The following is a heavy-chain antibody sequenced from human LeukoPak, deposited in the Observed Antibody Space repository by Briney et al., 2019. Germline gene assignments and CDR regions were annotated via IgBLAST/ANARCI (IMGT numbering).Heavy chain of an antibody. J-gene: IGHJ4*02. V-gene: IGHV3-15*01. Sequence: GGSLRLSCAVSGFSFSNAWMNWVRQAPGKGLECVGRIKSVSDGETTDYAAPVKGRFIISRDDSGSTLYLRMHSLRTEDTAVYYCTTLWLGPEFWGQGTLVTVSS. D-gene: IGHD3-10*01. CDR1: GFSFSNAW. CDR3: TTLWLGPEF. CDR2: IKSVSDGETT.